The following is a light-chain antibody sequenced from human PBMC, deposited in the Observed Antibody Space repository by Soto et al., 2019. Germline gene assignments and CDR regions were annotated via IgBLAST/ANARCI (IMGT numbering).Light chain of an antibody. J-gene: IGLJ1*01. Sequence: QSALTQPASVSGSPGQSNTISCTGTSSDVGSHNLVSWYQQYPGKAPKLIIFEASKRPSGVSNRFSGSKSGSTDSLTISGLQAEDEADYYCCSNAASSTYVFGSGTKVTVL. V-gene: IGLV2-23*01. CDR1: SSDVGSHNL. CDR3: CSNAASSTYV. CDR2: EAS.